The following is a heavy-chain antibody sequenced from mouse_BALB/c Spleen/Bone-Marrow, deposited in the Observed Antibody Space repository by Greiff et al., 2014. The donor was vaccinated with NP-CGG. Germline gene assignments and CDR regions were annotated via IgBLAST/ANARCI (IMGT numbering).Heavy chain of an antibody. Sequence: EVNLVESGGGLVKSGGSLKLSCAASGFTFSDYYIYWLRQTPEKRLVWVATISDGGNYSYYPDSVKERFTISRDNAKNNLYLQMSSLKSEDTAMYYCAGSRMRYGAMDYWGQGTSGTVFS. V-gene: IGHV5-4*02. CDR2: ISDGGNYS. CDR1: GFTFSDYY. CDR3: AGSRMRYGAMDY. J-gene: IGHJ4*01. D-gene: IGHD2-10*02.